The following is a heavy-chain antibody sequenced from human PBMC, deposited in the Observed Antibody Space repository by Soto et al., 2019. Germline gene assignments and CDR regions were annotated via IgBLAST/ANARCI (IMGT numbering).Heavy chain of an antibody. CDR2: ISAYDGNT. CDR3: ARGYCSSTSCPNYYYYGMDV. J-gene: IGHJ6*02. V-gene: IGHV1-18*04. Sequence: ASVKVSCKASGYTFTSYGISWVRQAPGQGLEWMGWISAYDGNTNYAQKLQGRVTMTTDTSTSTAYMELRSLRAEDTAVYYCARGYCSSTSCPNYYYYGMDVWGQGTTVTVSS. CDR1: GYTFTSYG. D-gene: IGHD2-2*01.